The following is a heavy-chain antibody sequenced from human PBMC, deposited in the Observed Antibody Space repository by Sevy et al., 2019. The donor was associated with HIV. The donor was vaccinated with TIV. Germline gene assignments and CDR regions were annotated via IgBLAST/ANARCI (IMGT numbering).Heavy chain of an antibody. CDR3: ARGHYYVSSGYYYGVPHCWFDP. V-gene: IGHV4-31*03. CDR1: GGSISSGGYY. CDR2: IYYSGST. Sequence: SETLSLTCTVSGGSISSGGYYWSWIRQHPGKGLEGIGYIYYSGSTYYNPSLKSRVTISVDTSKNRFSLKLSSVTAADTAVQYCARGHYYVSSGYYYGVPHCWFDPWGQGTLVTVSS. J-gene: IGHJ5*02. D-gene: IGHD3-22*01.